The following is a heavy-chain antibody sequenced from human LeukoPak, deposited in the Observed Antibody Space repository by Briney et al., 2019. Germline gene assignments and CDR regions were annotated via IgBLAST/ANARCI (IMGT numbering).Heavy chain of an antibody. J-gene: IGHJ4*02. CDR3: GLYYYDSSGEFDY. D-gene: IGHD3-22*01. CDR1: GYSISSGYY. CDR2: IYHSGST. V-gene: IGHV4-38-2*02. Sequence: SETPSLTCTVSGYSISSGYYWGWIRQPPGKGLEWIGSIYHSGSTYYNPSLKSRVTISVDTSKNQFSLKLSSVTAADTAVYYCGLYYYDSSGEFDYWGQGTLVTVSS.